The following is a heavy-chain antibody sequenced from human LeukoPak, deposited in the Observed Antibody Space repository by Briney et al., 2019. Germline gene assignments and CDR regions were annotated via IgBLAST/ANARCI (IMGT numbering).Heavy chain of an antibody. CDR2: MNPNSGNT. CDR1: GYSFTSYD. D-gene: IGHD6-13*01. Sequence: ASVKVSCKASGYSFTSYDINWVRQATGQGLECMGWMNPNSGNTGYAQRFQGRVTITRNTSISTAYMELSSLRSEDTAVYYCARSPANRGAARASGRLVNWFDPWGQGTLVTVSS. V-gene: IGHV1-8*03. CDR3: ARSPANRGAARASGRLVNWFDP. J-gene: IGHJ5*02.